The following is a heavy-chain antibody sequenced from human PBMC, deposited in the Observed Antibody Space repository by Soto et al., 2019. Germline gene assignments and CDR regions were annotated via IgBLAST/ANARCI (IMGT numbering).Heavy chain of an antibody. CDR1: GFTFSNAW. CDR2: IKSKTDGGTT. D-gene: IGHD3-22*01. V-gene: IGHV3-15*07. J-gene: IGHJ3*02. Sequence: EVQLVESGGGLVKPGGSLRLSCAASGFTFSNAWMNWVRQAPGKGLESVGRIKSKTDGGTTDYAAPVKGRFTNSRDDSKNTLYLQMNSLKTEDTAVYYCTTVYLYYDSGGYSYAFDIWGQGTMVPVSS. CDR3: TTVYLYYDSGGYSYAFDI.